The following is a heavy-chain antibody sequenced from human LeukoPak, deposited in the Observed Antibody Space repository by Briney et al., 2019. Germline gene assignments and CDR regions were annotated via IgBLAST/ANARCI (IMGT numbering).Heavy chain of an antibody. CDR1: GGSFSGYY. Sequence: SETLFLTCAVYGGSFSGYYWSWIRQPPGKGLEWIGEINHSGSTNYNPSLKSRVTISVDTSKNQFSLKLSSVTAADTAVYYCARGGGGDIVVVPAAHMDVWGKGTTVTVSS. CDR3: ARGGGGDIVVVPAAHMDV. D-gene: IGHD2-2*01. V-gene: IGHV4-34*01. CDR2: INHSGST. J-gene: IGHJ6*03.